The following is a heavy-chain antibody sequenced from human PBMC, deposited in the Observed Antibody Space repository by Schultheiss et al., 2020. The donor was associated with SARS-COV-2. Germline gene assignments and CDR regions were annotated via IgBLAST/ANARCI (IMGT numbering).Heavy chain of an antibody. CDR3: AREAGVSRRDAFDI. Sequence: GGSLRLSCAASGFTVSSNYMSWVRQAPGKGLEWVSVIYSGGSTYYADSVKGRFTISRDNSKNTLYLQMNSLRAEDTAVYYCAREAGVSRRDAFDIWGQGTMVTVSS. J-gene: IGHJ3*02. D-gene: IGHD6-13*01. CDR2: IYSGGST. V-gene: IGHV3-66*01. CDR1: GFTVSSNY.